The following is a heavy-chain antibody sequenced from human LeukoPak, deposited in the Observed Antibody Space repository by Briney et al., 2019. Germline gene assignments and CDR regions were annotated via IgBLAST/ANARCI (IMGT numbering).Heavy chain of an antibody. Sequence: SETLSLTWTVSGGSISDYYWSWIRQPAGKGLEWIGRIYTTGSTDYNPSLKSRVTMSVDTSKNQFSLKLSSVTAADTAVYYCARGPPPDFDCWGQGTLVTVSS. CDR3: ARGPPPDFDC. V-gene: IGHV4-4*07. CDR2: IYTTGST. J-gene: IGHJ4*02. CDR1: GGSISDYY.